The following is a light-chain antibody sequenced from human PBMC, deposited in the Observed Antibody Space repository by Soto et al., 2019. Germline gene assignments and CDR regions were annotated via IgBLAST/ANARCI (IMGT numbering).Light chain of an antibody. Sequence: DIQMTQSPSSVSASIGDTVTITCRASQDINVYLNWYQQKPGEVPKLLIYSASTLHSGVPSRFTGSGSETDFTLTIRSLQPEDFATYYCQQANSFPITFGQGTRLEI. CDR2: SAS. J-gene: IGKJ5*01. V-gene: IGKV1-12*01. CDR1: QDINVY. CDR3: QQANSFPIT.